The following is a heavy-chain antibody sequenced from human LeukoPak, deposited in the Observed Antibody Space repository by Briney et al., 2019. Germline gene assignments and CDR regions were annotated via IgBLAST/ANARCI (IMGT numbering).Heavy chain of an antibody. CDR1: GGSISSYY. V-gene: IGHV4-59*01. Sequence: SETLSLTCTASGGSISSYYWSWIRQPPGKGLEWIGYIYHSGSTYYNPSLKSRVTMSVDTSKNQFSLKMNSVTAADTAVYYCARAEAVAGFAFWGQGTLVTVSS. J-gene: IGHJ4*02. D-gene: IGHD6-19*01. CDR2: IYHSGST. CDR3: ARAEAVAGFAF.